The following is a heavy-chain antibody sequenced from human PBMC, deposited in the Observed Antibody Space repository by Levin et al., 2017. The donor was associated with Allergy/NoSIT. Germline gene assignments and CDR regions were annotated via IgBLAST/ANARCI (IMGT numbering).Heavy chain of an antibody. CDR3: VKDITGGSSWYSGMAV. Sequence: RPGGSLRLSCAASGFTFDDYAMHWVRQPPGKGLEWVSGISWHSGSIGYADPVKGRFTISRDNAKNSLYLQMNSLRTEDTALYYCVKDITGGSSWYSGMAVWGQGTTVTVSS. V-gene: IGHV3-9*01. J-gene: IGHJ6*02. CDR2: ISWHSGSI. D-gene: IGHD6-13*01. CDR1: GFTFDDYA.